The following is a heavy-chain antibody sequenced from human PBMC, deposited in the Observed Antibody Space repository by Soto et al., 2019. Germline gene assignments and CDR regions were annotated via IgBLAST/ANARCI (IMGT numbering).Heavy chain of an antibody. CDR2: IDPSDSYT. CDR1: GYSFTSYW. D-gene: IGHD1-26*01. V-gene: IGHV5-10-1*01. J-gene: IGHJ4*02. Sequence: LGESLKISCKGSGYSFTSYWISWVRQMPGKGLEWMGRIDPSDSYTNYSPSFQGHVTISADKSISTAYLQWSSLKASDTAMYYCARSSSPVGATNPPASLLRRETDYWGQGTLVTVSS. CDR3: ARSSSPVGATNPPASLLRRETDY.